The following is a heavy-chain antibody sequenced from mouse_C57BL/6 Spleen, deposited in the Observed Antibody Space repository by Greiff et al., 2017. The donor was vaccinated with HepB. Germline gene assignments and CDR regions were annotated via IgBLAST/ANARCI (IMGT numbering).Heavy chain of an antibody. V-gene: IGHV1-42*01. CDR1: GYSFTGYY. CDR2: INPSTGGT. Sequence: VQLQQSGPELVKPGASVKISCKASGYSFTGYYMNWVKQSPEKSLEWIGEINPSTGGTTYNQKFKAKATLTVDKSSSTAYKQLKSLTSEDSAVYDCARGDFYDYDGAYWGQGTLVTVSA. CDR3: ARGDFYDYDGAY. D-gene: IGHD2-4*01. J-gene: IGHJ3*01.